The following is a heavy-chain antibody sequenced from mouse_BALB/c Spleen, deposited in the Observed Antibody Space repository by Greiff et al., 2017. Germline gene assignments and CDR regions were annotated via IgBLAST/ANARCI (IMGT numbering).Heavy chain of an antibody. J-gene: IGHJ3*01. CDR1: GFTFSSYT. V-gene: IGHV5-6-4*01. Sequence: EVQGVESGGGLVEPGGSLKLSCAASGFTFSSYTMPWVRQTPEKGLEWVATISSGGSYTYYPDNVKGRFTISRDNTKNTLFLQMSSLKSEDTAMYYCTSGYDYEAFAYWGQGTLVTVSA. CDR2: ISSGGSYT. CDR3: TSGYDYEAFAY. D-gene: IGHD2-4*01.